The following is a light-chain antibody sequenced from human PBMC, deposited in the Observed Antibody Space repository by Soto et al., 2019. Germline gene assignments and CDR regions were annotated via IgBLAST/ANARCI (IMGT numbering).Light chain of an antibody. V-gene: IGLV2-14*01. CDR2: EVG. CDR1: SSDVGGHNH. J-gene: IGLJ1*01. Sequence: QSALTQPASVPGSPGQSITISCTGSSSDVGGHNHVSWYQQHPGKAPKLIIYEVGNRPSGVSNRFSGSKSGNTASLTISGFQAEDEADYYCNSYTGSSTHVFGTGTKLTVL. CDR3: NSYTGSSTHV.